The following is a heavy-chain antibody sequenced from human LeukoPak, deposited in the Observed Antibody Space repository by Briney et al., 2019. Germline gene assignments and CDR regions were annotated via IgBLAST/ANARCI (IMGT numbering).Heavy chain of an antibody. CDR2: IIPIFGTA. Sequence: GASVKVSCKASGGTFSSYAISWVRQAPGQGLEWMGGIIPIFGTANYAQKFQGRVTITADESTSTAYMELSSLRSEDTAVYYCARAAVVTQNPADYYFDYWGQGTLVTVSS. D-gene: IGHD4-23*01. V-gene: IGHV1-69*13. CDR3: ARAAVVTQNPADYYFDY. J-gene: IGHJ4*02. CDR1: GGTFSSYA.